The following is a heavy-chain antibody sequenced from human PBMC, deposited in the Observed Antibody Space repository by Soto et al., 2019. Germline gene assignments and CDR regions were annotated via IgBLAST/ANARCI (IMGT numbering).Heavy chain of an antibody. CDR1: GGTFSSYT. D-gene: IGHD3-22*01. CDR3: ARVGSVTPADYYDSSGYPDDNWFDP. V-gene: IGHV1-69*02. J-gene: IGHJ5*02. CDR2: IIPILGIA. Sequence: KVSCKASGGTFSSYTISWVRQAPGQGLEWMGRIIPILGIANYAQKFQGRVTITADESTSTAYMELSSLRSEDTAVYYCARVGSVTPADYYDSSGYPDDNWFDPWGQGTLVTVSS.